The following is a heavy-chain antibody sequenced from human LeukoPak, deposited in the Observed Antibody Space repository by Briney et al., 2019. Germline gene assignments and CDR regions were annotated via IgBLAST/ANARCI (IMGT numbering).Heavy chain of an antibody. J-gene: IGHJ4*02. CDR3: ARAPHYYDSSGYLLFDY. V-gene: IGHV1-2*02. Sequence: ASVKVSCKASGYTFTGYYMHWVRQAPGQGLEWMGWINPNSGGTNYAQKFQGRVTMTRDTSISTAYMELSSLRSEDTAVYYCARAPHYYDSSGYLLFDYWGQGTLVTVSS. CDR2: INPNSGGT. CDR1: GYTFTGYY. D-gene: IGHD3-22*01.